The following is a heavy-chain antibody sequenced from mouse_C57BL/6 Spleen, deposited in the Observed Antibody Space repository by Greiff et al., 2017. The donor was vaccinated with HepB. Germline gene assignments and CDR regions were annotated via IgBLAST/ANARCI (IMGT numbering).Heavy chain of an antibody. Sequence: QVQLQQSGAELARPGASVKLSCKASGYTFTSYGISWVKQRTGQGLEWIGEIYPRSGKTYYNEKFKGKATLTADKSSSTAYMELRSLTSEDSAVYFCARCYYGNYGEFGWSMDYWGQGTSVTVSS. D-gene: IGHD2-1*01. CDR3: ARCYYGNYGEFGWSMDY. CDR1: GYTFTSYG. J-gene: IGHJ4*01. CDR2: IYPRSGKT. V-gene: IGHV1-81*01.